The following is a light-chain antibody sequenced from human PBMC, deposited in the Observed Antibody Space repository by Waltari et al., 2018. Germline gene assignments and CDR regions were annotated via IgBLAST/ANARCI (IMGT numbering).Light chain of an antibody. CDR2: AAA. CDR3: QHRYT. V-gene: IGKV3-11*01. J-gene: IGKJ2*01. CDR1: QSVSSY. Sequence: EIVLTQSPATLSLSPGERATLSCRASQSVSSYLAWYQQKPGQAPRPLIYAAANRATGIPASFSGSGSGTDFTLTISSLEPEDFAVYFCQHRYTFGQGTKLEIK.